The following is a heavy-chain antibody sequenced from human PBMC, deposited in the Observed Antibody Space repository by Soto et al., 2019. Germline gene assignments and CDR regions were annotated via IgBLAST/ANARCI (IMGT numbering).Heavy chain of an antibody. V-gene: IGHV1-69*12. J-gene: IGHJ4*02. CDR1: GGTFSSYA. CDR2: IIPIFGTA. Sequence: QVQLVQSGAEVKKPGSSVKVSCKASGGTFSSYAISWVRQAPGQGLEWMGGIIPIFGTANYAQKFQGRVTITADESTSTAYMELSSLRSEDTAVYYCARESRRIGVTTHPSGFDHWGQGTLVTVSS. D-gene: IGHD4-17*01. CDR3: ARESRRIGVTTHPSGFDH.